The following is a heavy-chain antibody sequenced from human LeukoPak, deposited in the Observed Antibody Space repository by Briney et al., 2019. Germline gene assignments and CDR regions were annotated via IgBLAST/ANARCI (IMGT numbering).Heavy chain of an antibody. J-gene: IGHJ4*02. V-gene: IGHV4-59*08. CDR2: IYYSGST. CDR3: ARAVSGRFDY. D-gene: IGHD6-19*01. Sequence: SETLSLTCTVSGGSMSPYHWGWIRQPPGKGLEWTGYIYYSGSTNYNPSLKSRVTISVDTSKNQFSLKLSSVTAADTAFYYCARAVSGRFDYWGQGTLVTVSS. CDR1: GGSMSPYH.